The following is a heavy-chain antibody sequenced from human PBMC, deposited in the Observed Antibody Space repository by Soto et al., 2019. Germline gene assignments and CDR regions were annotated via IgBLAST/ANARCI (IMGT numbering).Heavy chain of an antibody. CDR1: GYTFTRYG. V-gene: IGHV1-18*01. J-gene: IGHJ4*02. CDR2: ISAYNGNT. CDR3: ARDVEVQLERSPFDY. Sequence: ASGKVACKGSGYTFTRYGMSWVRQAPGQGLEWLGWISAYNGNTNYAQKLQGRVTMTPDTSTSTAYMELRSLRSDDTAVYYCARDVEVQLERSPFDYWGQGTLVTVSS. D-gene: IGHD1-1*01.